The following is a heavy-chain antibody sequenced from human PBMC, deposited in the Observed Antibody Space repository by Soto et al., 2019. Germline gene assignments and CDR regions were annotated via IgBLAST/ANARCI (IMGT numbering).Heavy chain of an antibody. CDR1: GYIFTGYY. CDR2: INPNSGDT. Sequence: QVQLLQSGAELKKPGASVKVSCKASGYIFTGYYMHWVRQAPGQGLEWMGWINPNSGDTNYTQKFQGWVTMTRDTSISTAYMELSRLRSDDTAVYYCATSRISIAVAGETEYYFDYWGQEPWSPSPQ. D-gene: IGHD6-19*01. CDR3: ATSRISIAVAGETEYYFDY. V-gene: IGHV1-2*04. J-gene: IGHJ4*01.